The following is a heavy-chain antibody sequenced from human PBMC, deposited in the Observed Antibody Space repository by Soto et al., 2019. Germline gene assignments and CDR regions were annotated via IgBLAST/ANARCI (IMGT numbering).Heavy chain of an antibody. V-gene: IGHV1-3*01. CDR2: INAANGHT. D-gene: IGHD2-15*01. Sequence: QVQLVQSGAAVKKPGASVNVSCKASGYTFTSYAMHWVRQAPGQRLEWMGWINAANGHTIYSQNFQGRVTITRVTSASTAYIELSSLRSEDTAVYCFARGSSSGVSCYPFHFDYWGHGTLVTVSS. CDR3: ARGSSSGVSCYPFHFDY. CDR1: GYTFTSYA. J-gene: IGHJ4*01.